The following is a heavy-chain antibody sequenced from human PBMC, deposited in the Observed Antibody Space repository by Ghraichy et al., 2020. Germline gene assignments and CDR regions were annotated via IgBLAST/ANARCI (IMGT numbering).Heavy chain of an antibody. CDR3: AREVYGSGGSCYSGECGVYYGLDV. CDR2: IYYSGST. CDR1: GGSISSGDYY. Sequence: SETLSLTCTVSGGSISSGDYYWSWIRQPPGKGLEWIGYIYYSGSTYYNPSLKSQVTISVDTSKNQFSLKLSSVTAADTAVYYCAREVYGSGGSCYSGECGVYYGLDVWGQGTTVTVSS. J-gene: IGHJ6*02. V-gene: IGHV4-30-4*01. D-gene: IGHD2-15*01.